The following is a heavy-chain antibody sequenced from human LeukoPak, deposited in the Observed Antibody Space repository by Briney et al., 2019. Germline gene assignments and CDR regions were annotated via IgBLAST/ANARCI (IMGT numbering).Heavy chain of an antibody. Sequence: SVKVSCKASGGTFTIYTISWVRQAPGQGLEWMGRIIPILGIGNYAQKFQGRVTITADKSTRTAYMELSSLRSEDTAVYYCARLEGPGYDAFDIWGQGTMVTVSS. CDR3: ARLEGPGYDAFDI. D-gene: IGHD1-1*01. CDR2: IIPILGIG. CDR1: GGTFTIYT. J-gene: IGHJ3*02. V-gene: IGHV1-69*02.